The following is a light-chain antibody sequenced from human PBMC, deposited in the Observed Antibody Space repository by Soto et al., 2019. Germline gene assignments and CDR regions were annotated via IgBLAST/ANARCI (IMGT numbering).Light chain of an antibody. CDR1: QSVAAS. CDR2: DVS. Sequence: DIRMTQSPSTLSASVGDTVTITCRASQSVAASLAWYQQKPGEAPKLLIYDVSNLETGVQSRFSGSGSGTEFSLTIRSLQPDDFASYYCKQYDYSRTCGQGTKVDIK. J-gene: IGKJ1*01. CDR3: KQYDYSRT. V-gene: IGKV1-5*01.